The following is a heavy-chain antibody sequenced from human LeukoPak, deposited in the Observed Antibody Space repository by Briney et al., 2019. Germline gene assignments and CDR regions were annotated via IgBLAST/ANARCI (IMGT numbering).Heavy chain of an antibody. CDR3: ARSRNYYSTGYNPTYYFDS. V-gene: IGHV4-59*01. J-gene: IGHJ4*02. CDR1: GGSIIGSY. D-gene: IGHD4-11*01. Sequence: PSETLSLTCTVSGGSIIGSYWTWIRQSPGGGLEYIGYIYNTVDVNYSPSLKSRVTISIDMSRSQFSLRLKSVTAADTAIYYCARSRNYYSTGYNPTYYFDSWGQGALVTVSS. CDR2: IYNTVDV.